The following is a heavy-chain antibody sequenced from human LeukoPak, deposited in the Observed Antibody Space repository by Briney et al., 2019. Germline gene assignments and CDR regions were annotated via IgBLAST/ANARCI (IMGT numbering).Heavy chain of an antibody. CDR3: ARVGSAMVRGVIGRYMDV. D-gene: IGHD3-10*01. V-gene: IGHV4-34*01. CDR2: INHSGST. CDR1: GGSFSGYY. Sequence: SETLSLTCAVYGGSFSGYYWSWIRQPPGKGLEWIGEINHSGSTNYNPSLKSRVTISVDTSKNQFSLKLSSVTAADTAVYYCARVGSAMVRGVIGRYMDVWGKGTTVTISS. J-gene: IGHJ6*03.